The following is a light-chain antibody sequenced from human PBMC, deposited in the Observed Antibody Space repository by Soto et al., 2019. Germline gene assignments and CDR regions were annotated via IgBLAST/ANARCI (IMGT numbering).Light chain of an antibody. CDR2: ANS. Sequence: QSVLTQPPSVSGAPGQRVTISCTGTSSNIGAGHGVQWYQQPPGTAPKLLIYANSDRPSGVPDRFSGSKSGTSASLAITGLQAEDEADYYCQSYDSSLIVSKVFGTGTKLTVL. CDR1: SSNIGAGHG. V-gene: IGLV1-40*01. CDR3: QSYDSSLIVSKV. J-gene: IGLJ1*01.